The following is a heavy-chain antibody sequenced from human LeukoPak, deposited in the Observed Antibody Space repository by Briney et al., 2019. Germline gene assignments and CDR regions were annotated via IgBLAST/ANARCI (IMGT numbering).Heavy chain of an antibody. D-gene: IGHD4-17*01. V-gene: IGHV4-59*08. CDR3: ASYGENDY. J-gene: IGHJ4*02. Sequence: SSETLSLTCTVSGGSITDYYWSWIRQPPGEGLEWIGYIYYSGSTNYNPSLKSRVTISVDTSKNQFSLKLTSVTAADTAVYYCASYGENDYWGQGTLVTVSS. CDR1: GGSITDYY. CDR2: IYYSGST.